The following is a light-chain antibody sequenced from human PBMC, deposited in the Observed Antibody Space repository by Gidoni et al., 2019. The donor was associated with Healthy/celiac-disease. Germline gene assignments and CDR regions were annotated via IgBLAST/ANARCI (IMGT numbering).Light chain of an antibody. V-gene: IGKV4-1*01. CDR1: QSVLYSSNNTNY. J-gene: IGKJ1*01. CDR2: WAS. Sequence: DIVMTQSPDFLAVSLGERATINGKSRQSVLYSSNNTNYLAWYQQKPGQPPKLLIYWASTRESGVPDRFSGSGSGPDFTLTISSLQAEDVAVYYCQQYYSTPWTFGQGTKVEIK. CDR3: QQYYSTPWT.